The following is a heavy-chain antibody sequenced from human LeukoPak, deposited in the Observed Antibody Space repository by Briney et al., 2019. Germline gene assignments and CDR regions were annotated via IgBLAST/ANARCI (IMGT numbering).Heavy chain of an antibody. J-gene: IGHJ5*02. Sequence: GASVKVSCKTSGYSFTDYYMHWVRQAPGQGLEWMGWINPNSDGTSSAQKFQGRVTMTRDTSITTVYMEVSRLTSDDTAIYYCARADRLHGGPYLIGPWGQGTLVTVSS. D-gene: IGHD2-21*01. V-gene: IGHV1-2*02. CDR2: INPNSDGT. CDR3: ARADRLHGGPYLIGP. CDR1: GYSFTDYY.